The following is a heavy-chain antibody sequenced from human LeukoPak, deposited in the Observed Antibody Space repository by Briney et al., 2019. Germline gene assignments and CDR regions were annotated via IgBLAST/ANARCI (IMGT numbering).Heavy chain of an antibody. D-gene: IGHD4-23*01. J-gene: IGHJ4*02. Sequence: SETLSLTCAVYGGSLSGYYWSWIRQPPGKGLEWIGEINHSGSTNYNPSLKSRVTISVDTSKNQFSLKLSSVTAADTAVYYCASGYGGNSWANYWGQGTLVTVSS. CDR2: INHSGST. CDR1: GGSLSGYY. CDR3: ASGYGGNSWANY. V-gene: IGHV4-34*01.